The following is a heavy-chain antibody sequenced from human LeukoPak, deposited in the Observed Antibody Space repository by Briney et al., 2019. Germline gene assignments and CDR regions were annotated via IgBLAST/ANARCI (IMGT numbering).Heavy chain of an antibody. J-gene: IGHJ3*02. Sequence: PGGSLRLSCAASGFTFSDCYMSWIRQAPGKGLEWVSYISSSGSTIYYADSVKGRFTISRDNSKNALYLQMNSLRAEDTAVYYCARSWIAAAGTGAFDIWGQGTMVTVSS. D-gene: IGHD6-13*01. CDR2: ISSSGSTI. V-gene: IGHV3-11*04. CDR3: ARSWIAAAGTGAFDI. CDR1: GFTFSDCY.